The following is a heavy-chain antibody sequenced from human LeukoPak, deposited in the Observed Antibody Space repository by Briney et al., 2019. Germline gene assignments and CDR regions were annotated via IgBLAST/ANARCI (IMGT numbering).Heavy chain of an antibody. CDR2: IGAYNGNT. V-gene: IGHV1-18*04. J-gene: IGHJ4*02. CDR3: ARDGAYYDILTGYHPLDY. CDR1: GYTFTSYG. Sequence: ASVKVSCKASGYTFTSYGISWVRQAPGQGREWMGWIGAYNGNTNYAQKLQGRVTMTTDTSTSTAYMELRSLRSDDTAVYYCARDGAYYDILTGYHPLDYWGQGTLVTVSS. D-gene: IGHD3-9*01.